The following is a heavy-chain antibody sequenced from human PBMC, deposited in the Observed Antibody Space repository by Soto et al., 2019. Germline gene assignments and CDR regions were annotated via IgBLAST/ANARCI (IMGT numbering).Heavy chain of an antibody. CDR3: ARGPRAPPPHDYGMDV. CDR1: GFTFSSHV. Sequence: EVQLLESGGGLVQPGGSLRLSCAASGFTFSSHVMNWVRQAPGKGLEWVAAISGGGGTTFYGDSVEGRFTMSRDNSTNTMFLQMNSLRAEDTAVYYCARGPRAPPPHDYGMDVWGQGTTVPVSS. V-gene: IGHV3-23*01. CDR2: ISGGGGTT. J-gene: IGHJ6*02.